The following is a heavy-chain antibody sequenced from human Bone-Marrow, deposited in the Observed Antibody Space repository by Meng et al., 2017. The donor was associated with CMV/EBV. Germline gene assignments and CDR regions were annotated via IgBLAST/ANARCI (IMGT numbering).Heavy chain of an antibody. J-gene: IGHJ4*02. D-gene: IGHD6-6*01. CDR1: GFTFSSYA. CDR2: ISYDGSNK. CDR3: AKFGGKQLVVDY. Sequence: GESLKISCAASGFTFSSYAMHWVRQAPGKGLEWVAVISYDGSNKYYADSVKGRFTISRDNSKNTLYLQMNSLRAEDTAVYYCAKFGGKQLVVDYWGQGTLVTVSS. V-gene: IGHV3-30*04.